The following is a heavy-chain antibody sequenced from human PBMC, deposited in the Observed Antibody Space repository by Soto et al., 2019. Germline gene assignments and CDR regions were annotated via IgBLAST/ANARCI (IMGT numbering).Heavy chain of an antibody. Sequence: PSETLSLTCLVSGQYIKSNFWWAWVRQSPGKDLEWIGEIYHSGSTFYNPSLKNRVTISVDKSKNEFSLKLSSVTAADTAVYYCARVPSPWGQGTLVTVSA. CDR3: ARVPSP. V-gene: IGHV4-4*02. J-gene: IGHJ5*02. CDR2: IYHSGST. CDR1: GQYIKSNFW.